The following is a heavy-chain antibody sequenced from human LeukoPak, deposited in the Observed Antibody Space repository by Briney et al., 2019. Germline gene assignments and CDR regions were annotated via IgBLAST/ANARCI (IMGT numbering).Heavy chain of an antibody. Sequence: GESLKISCKGSGYSFTNYWISWVRQMPGKGLEWMGRIDPSDSYTNYSPSFQGHVTISADKSISTVYLQWSSLKASDIAMYYCARHLTSHTGWPWDIWGQGTLVTVSS. CDR3: ARHLTSHTGWPWDI. CDR1: GYSFTNYW. J-gene: IGHJ3*02. D-gene: IGHD4/OR15-4a*01. CDR2: IDPSDSYT. V-gene: IGHV5-10-1*01.